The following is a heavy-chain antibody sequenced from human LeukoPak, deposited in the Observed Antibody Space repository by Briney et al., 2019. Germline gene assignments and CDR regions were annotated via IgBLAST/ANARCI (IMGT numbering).Heavy chain of an antibody. CDR3: ARSGVLTTIPPRGWFDP. D-gene: IGHD4-17*01. V-gene: IGHV1-8*01. J-gene: IGHJ5*02. CDR1: GYTFTSYD. CDR2: MNPNSGNT. Sequence: ASVKVSCKASGYTFTSYDINWVRQATGQGLEWMGWMNPNSGNTGYAQKFQGRVTMTRNTSISTAYMELSSLRSEDTAVYYCARSGVLTTIPPRGWFDPWGQGTLVTVSS.